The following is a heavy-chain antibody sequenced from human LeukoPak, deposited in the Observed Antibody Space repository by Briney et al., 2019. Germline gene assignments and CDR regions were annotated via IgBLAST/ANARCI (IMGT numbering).Heavy chain of an antibody. CDR3: ARTPGYCSGTSCYIGY. V-gene: IGHV4-30-4*01. Sequence: SGTLSLTCTVSGGSISSGDSSWSWMGPPPGKGLEWVGYIYSSGDTYYNPSLESRVTISVETSKNQFSLRLSSVTAADTAVYYCARTPGYCSGTSCYIGYWGQGTLVPVSS. J-gene: IGHJ4*02. D-gene: IGHD2-2*02. CDR2: IYSSGDT. CDR1: GGSISSGDSS.